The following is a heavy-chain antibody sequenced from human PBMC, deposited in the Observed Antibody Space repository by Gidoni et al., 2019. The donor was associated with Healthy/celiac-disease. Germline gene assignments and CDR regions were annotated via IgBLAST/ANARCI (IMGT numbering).Heavy chain of an antibody. V-gene: IGHV3-49*05. CDR1: GFTFGDYA. D-gene: IGHD2-21*01. CDR3: TRDLSVVVGSYYYYYGMDV. CDR2: IRSKAYGGTT. J-gene: IGHJ6*02. Sequence: EVQLVESGGGLVKPGRSLRLSCTASGFTFGDYAMSWFRQAPGKGLEWVGFIRSKAYGGTTEYAASVKGRFTISRDDSKSIAYLQMNSLKTEDTAVYYCTRDLSVVVGSYYYYYGMDVWGQGTTVTVSS.